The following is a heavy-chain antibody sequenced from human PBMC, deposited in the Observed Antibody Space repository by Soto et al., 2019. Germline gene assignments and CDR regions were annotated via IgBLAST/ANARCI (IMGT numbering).Heavy chain of an antibody. CDR2: INSDGSVS. D-gene: IGHD2-15*01. Sequence: EVKLVESGGGLVQPGGSLRLSCAASGFTFSNYWKYWVRQAPGQGLVWVSRINSDGSVSRYADSVKGRLTISRDNVKNTLYLQMNSLRVEDTAVYYCARGDCVGGSCYSLAGSFYYYMDVWGKGTTVTVFS. J-gene: IGHJ6*03. V-gene: IGHV3-74*01. CDR1: GFTFSNYW. CDR3: ARGDCVGGSCYSLAGSFYYYMDV.